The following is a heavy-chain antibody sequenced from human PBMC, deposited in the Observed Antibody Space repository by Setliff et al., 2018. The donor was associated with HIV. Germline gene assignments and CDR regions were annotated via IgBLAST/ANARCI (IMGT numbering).Heavy chain of an antibody. Sequence: ASVKVSCKASGYIFTSLGITWVRQAPGQGLEWMGWISAYNDYTNYAQKFQGRVTLTADTSTNTVNMGIRSLRSDDTAMYYCARTNWGGAFDVWGQGTLVTVSS. J-gene: IGHJ3*01. V-gene: IGHV1-18*01. D-gene: IGHD3-16*01. CDR2: ISAYNDYT. CDR3: ARTNWGGAFDV. CDR1: GYIFTSLG.